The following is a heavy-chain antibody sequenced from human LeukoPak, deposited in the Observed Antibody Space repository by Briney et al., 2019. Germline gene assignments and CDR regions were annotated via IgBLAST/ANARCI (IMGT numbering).Heavy chain of an antibody. CDR3: AKDILNWEFDY. Sequence: PGGSLRLSCAASGFTVSSTYMSWVRQAPGKGLEWVSVIYSGGDTYYADSVKGRFTISRDNSKNTLYLEMNRLRSEDTAAYYCAKDILNWEFDYWGQGTLVTVSS. V-gene: IGHV3-53*01. CDR1: GFTVSSTY. D-gene: IGHD7-27*01. CDR2: IYSGGDT. J-gene: IGHJ4*02.